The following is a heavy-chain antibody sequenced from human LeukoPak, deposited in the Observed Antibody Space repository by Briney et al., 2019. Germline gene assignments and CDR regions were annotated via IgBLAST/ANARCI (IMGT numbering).Heavy chain of an antibody. V-gene: IGHV3-48*03. J-gene: IGHJ4*02. D-gene: IGHD3-10*01. Sequence: GGSLRLSCAASGFTFSSYEMNWVRQAPGKGLEWVSYISSSGSTIYYADSVKGRFTISRDNSQSTLYLQMNSLRAEDTAVYYCAKDLSLWFGQNWGQGTLVTVSS. CDR1: GFTFSSYE. CDR3: AKDLSLWFGQN. CDR2: ISSSGSTI.